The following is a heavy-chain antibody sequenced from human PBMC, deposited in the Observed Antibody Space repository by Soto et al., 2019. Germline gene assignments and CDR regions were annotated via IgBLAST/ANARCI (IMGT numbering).Heavy chain of an antibody. CDR3: ARDHARYCTNGVCYQKGYFDL. CDR1: GFTFSSYE. CDR2: ISSSGSTI. V-gene: IGHV3-48*03. J-gene: IGHJ2*01. Sequence: EVQLVESGGGLVQPGGSLRLPCAASGFTFSSYEMNWVRQAPGKGLEWVSYISSSGSTIYYADSVKGRFTISRDNAKNSLYLQMNSLRAEDTAVYYCARDHARYCTNGVCYQKGYFDLWGRGTLVTVSS. D-gene: IGHD2-8*01.